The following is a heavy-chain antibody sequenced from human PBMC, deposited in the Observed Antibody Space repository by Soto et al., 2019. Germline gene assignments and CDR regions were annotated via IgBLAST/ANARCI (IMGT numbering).Heavy chain of an antibody. D-gene: IGHD6-13*01. CDR1: GGSISSSSYY. J-gene: IGHJ6*03. V-gene: IGHV4-39*01. Sequence: PSETLSLTCTVSGGSISSSSYYWGWIRQPPGKGLEWIGSIYYSGSTYYNPSLKSRVTISVDTSKNQFSLKLSSVTAADTAVYYCARLSKEYSSSWNSYYYMDVWGKGTTVTVSS. CDR3: ARLSKEYSSSWNSYYYMDV. CDR2: IYYSGST.